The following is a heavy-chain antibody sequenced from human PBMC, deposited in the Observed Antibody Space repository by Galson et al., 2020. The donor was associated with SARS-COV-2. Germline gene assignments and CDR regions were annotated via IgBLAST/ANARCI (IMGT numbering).Heavy chain of an antibody. CDR2: IKQDGSEK. CDR3: ARAEGTLGYCSSTSCPHYYYYYYMDV. J-gene: IGHJ6*03. Sequence: GGSLRLSCAASGFTFSSYWMSWVRQAPGKGLEWVANIKQDGSEKYYVDSVKGRFTISRDNAKNSLYLQMNSLRAEDTAVYYCARAEGTLGYCSSTSCPHYYYYYYMDVWGKGTTVTVSS. V-gene: IGHV3-7*01. D-gene: IGHD2-2*01. CDR1: GFTFSSYW.